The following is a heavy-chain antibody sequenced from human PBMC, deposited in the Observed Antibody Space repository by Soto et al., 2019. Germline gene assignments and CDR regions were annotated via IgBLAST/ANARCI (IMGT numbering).Heavy chain of an antibody. CDR1: GGSVSSGSTY. D-gene: IGHD2-15*01. Sequence: SETLSLTCTVSGGSVSSGSTYWSWIRQPPGKGLEWIGYIYFSGSANYSPSLKSRVTISVDTSKDQFSLKLTSVTPADTAVYYCARARLYCSGGSCWPSGFDHWGQGTLVTVSS. V-gene: IGHV4-61*01. CDR3: ARARLYCSGGSCWPSGFDH. J-gene: IGHJ5*02. CDR2: IYFSGSA.